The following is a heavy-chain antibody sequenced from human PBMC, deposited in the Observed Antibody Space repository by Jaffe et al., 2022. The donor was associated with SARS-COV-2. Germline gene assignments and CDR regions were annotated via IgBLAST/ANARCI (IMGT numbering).Heavy chain of an antibody. V-gene: IGHV4-34*01. Sequence: QVQLQQWGAGLLKPSETLSLTCAVYGGSFSGYYWSWIRQPPGKGLEWIGEINHSGSTNYNPSLKSRVTISVDTSKNQFSLKLSSVTAADTAVYYCATSSIAARRIYGMDVWGQGTTVTVSS. J-gene: IGHJ6*02. D-gene: IGHD6-6*01. CDR3: ATSSIAARRIYGMDV. CDR1: GGSFSGYY. CDR2: INHSGST.